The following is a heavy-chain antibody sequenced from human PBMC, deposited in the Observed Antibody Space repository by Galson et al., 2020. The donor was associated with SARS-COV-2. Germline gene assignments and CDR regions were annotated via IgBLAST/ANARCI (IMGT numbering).Heavy chain of an antibody. CDR3: ARRVKGYSGAADY. Sequence: SLKISCQGSGYTFSSHWINWVRQMPGKDLEWMGNIDPSDSYTNYSPSFQGHVTISADKSNSTAYLQWSSLKASDSAIYYCARRVKGYSGAADYWGQGTLVTVSS. CDR1: GYTFSSHW. V-gene: IGHV5-10-1*01. CDR2: IDPSDSYT. J-gene: IGHJ4*02. D-gene: IGHD5-18*01.